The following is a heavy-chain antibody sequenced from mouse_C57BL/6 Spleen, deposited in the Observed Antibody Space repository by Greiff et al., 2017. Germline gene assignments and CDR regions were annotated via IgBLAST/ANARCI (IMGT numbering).Heavy chain of an antibody. D-gene: IGHD2-4*01. V-gene: IGHV5-17*01. CDR3: AREVYYDYLYAMDY. CDR1: GFTFSDYG. CDR2: ISSGSSTI. Sequence: EVMLVESGGGLVKPGGSLKLSCAASGFTFSDYGMHWVRQAPEKGLEWVAYISSGSSTIYYADTVKGRFTISRDNAKNTLFLQMTSLRSEDTAMYYCAREVYYDYLYAMDYWDQGTSVTVSS. J-gene: IGHJ4*01.